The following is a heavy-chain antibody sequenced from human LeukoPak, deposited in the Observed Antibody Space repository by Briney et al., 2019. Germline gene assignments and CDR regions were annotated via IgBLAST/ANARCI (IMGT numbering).Heavy chain of an antibody. CDR1: GGSISSHY. Sequence: SETLSLTCTVSGGSISSHYWSWIRQPPGKGLEWIGYIYTSGSTNYNPSLKSRVTISVDTSKNQFSLKLSSVTAADTAVYYCAREARHYFDYWGQGTLVTVSS. V-gene: IGHV4-4*09. J-gene: IGHJ4*02. CDR2: IYTSGST. CDR3: AREARHYFDY.